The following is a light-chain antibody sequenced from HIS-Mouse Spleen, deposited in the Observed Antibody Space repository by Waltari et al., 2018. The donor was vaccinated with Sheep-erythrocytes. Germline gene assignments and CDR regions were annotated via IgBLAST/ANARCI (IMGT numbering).Light chain of an antibody. Sequence: AIWMTQSPSLLSASTGDRVTTSCGMGKGISSYLPWYQQKPGKAPELLIYAASTLQSGVPSRFSGSGSGTDFTLTISCLQSEDFATYYCQQYYSFPITFGQGTRLEIK. CDR1: KGISSY. J-gene: IGKJ5*01. CDR2: AAS. CDR3: QQYYSFPIT. V-gene: IGKV1D-8*02.